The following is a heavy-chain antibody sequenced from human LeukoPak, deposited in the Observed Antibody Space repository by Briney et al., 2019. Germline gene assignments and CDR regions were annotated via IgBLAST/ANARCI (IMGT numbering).Heavy chain of an antibody. CDR1: GFTFTSNA. Sequence: PGGSLRLSCAASGFTFTSNAMSWVRQAPGKGLEWVSAISGSGGSTSYADPAKGRFTISRNNSKNTSYLLRDSLRAEAPALIYFPTLPVAAAWRGDWDFDYWGQGTLVTVSS. D-gene: IGHD6-13*01. V-gene: IGHV3-23*01. CDR2: ISGSGGST. J-gene: IGHJ4*02. CDR3: PTLPVAAAWRGDWDFDY.